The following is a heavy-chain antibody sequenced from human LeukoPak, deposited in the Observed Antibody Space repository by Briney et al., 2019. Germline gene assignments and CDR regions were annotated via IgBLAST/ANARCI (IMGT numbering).Heavy chain of an antibody. V-gene: IGHV4-39*01. CDR2: IYYSGST. J-gene: IGHJ4*02. CDR3: ARRPYSSSSGRMHYFDY. Sequence: SETLSLTCTVSGGSISGSSHYWGWIRQPPGKGLEWIGSIYYSGSTYYNPSLKSRVTISVDTSKNQFSLKLSSVTAADTAVYYCARRPYSSSSGRMHYFDYWGQGTLVTVSS. D-gene: IGHD6-6*01. CDR1: GGSISGSSHY.